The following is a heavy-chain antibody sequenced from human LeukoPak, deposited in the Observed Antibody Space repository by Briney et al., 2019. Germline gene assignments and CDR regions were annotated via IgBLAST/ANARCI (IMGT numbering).Heavy chain of an antibody. J-gene: IGHJ4*02. CDR1: GFTLSSYW. CDR3: AKERSEVVVAATNY. V-gene: IGHV3-23*01. Sequence: GGSLRLPCAASGFTLSSYWMHWVRQAPGKGLEWVSSITGGGDTTYYADSVRGRFTISRDNSKNTLSLQINSLRAEDTAVYYCAKERSEVVVAATNYWGQGTLVTVSS. CDR2: ITGGGDTT. D-gene: IGHD2-15*01.